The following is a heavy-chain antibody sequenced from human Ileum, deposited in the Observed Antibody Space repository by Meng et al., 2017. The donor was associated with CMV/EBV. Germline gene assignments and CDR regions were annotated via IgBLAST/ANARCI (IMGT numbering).Heavy chain of an antibody. J-gene: IGHJ4*02. D-gene: IGHD3-3*01. CDR1: GFTFSSYW. CDR2: ISSSGSTI. CDR3: AREGTFYDFWSGYSTGVDY. Sequence: GESLKISCAASGFTFSSYWMHWVRQAPGKGLEWVSYISSSGSTIYYADSVKGRFTISRDNAKNSLYLQMNSLRAEDTAVYYCAREGTFYDFWSGYSTGVDYWGQGTLVTVSS. V-gene: IGHV3-48*04.